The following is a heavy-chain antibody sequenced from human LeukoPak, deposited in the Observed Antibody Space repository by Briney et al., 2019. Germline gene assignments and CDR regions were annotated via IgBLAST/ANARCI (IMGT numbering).Heavy chain of an antibody. Sequence: PGGSLRLSCAASGFTFSTYTMNWVRQAPGKGLEWVSSISTSGIYICYANSVKGRFTISRHNAKNSLFLQMNSLRVEDTAVYYCASGTIYDILTGPLDHWGQGTLVTVSS. J-gene: IGHJ4*02. CDR3: ASGTIYDILTGPLDH. D-gene: IGHD3-9*01. V-gene: IGHV3-21*01. CDR1: GFTFSTYT. CDR2: ISTSGIYI.